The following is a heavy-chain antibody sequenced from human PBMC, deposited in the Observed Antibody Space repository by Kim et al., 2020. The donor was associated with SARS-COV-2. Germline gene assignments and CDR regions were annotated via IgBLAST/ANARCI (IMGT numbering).Heavy chain of an antibody. CDR2: IRSKAYGGTT. CDR3: TRDRTYYDFWSGYYAYYYYYMAV. CDR1: GFTFGDYA. D-gene: IGHD3-3*01. J-gene: IGHJ6*03. V-gene: IGHV3-49*04. Sequence: GGSLRLSCTASGFTFGDYAMSWVRQAPGKGLEWVGFIRSKAYGGTTEYAASVKGRFTISRDDSKSIAYLQMNSLKTEDTAVYYCTRDRTYYDFWSGYYAYYYYYMAVWGKGTTVTVSS.